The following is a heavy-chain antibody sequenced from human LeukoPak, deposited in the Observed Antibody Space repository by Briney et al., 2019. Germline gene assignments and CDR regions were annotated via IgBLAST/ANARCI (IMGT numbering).Heavy chain of an antibody. V-gene: IGHV3-21*05. CDR2: ISSTSSYI. CDR3: ARGRTQLATISGQQPNY. J-gene: IGHJ4*02. D-gene: IGHD6-13*01. CDR1: GFTFSSYS. Sequence: GGSLRLSCAGSGFTFSSYSMNWGRQAPGAGLEWGSYISSTSSYIYYADSVMGRFIISRDNAKNSLFLQMHSLRAEDTAVYYCARGRTQLATISGQQPNYWGQGTQVTVSS.